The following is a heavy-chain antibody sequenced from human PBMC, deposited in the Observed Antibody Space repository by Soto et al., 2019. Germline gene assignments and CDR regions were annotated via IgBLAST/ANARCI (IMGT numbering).Heavy chain of an antibody. V-gene: IGHV3-15*07. CDR2: VKSKNDGGTT. CDR1: GFTFSNAW. CDR3: TTDSYITSIIVRFDY. D-gene: IGHD3-22*01. Sequence: EVHLVESGGGLVKPGGPLRLSCAASGFTFSNAWINWVRQAPGKGLEWVGRVKSKNDGGTTDFAAPVKGRFAISRDDSKNMVYLEMNSLQTEDTAIYYCTTDSYITSIIVRFDYWGHGTLVTVSS. J-gene: IGHJ4*01.